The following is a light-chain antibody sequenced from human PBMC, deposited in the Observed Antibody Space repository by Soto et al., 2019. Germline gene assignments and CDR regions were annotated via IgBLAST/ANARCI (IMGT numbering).Light chain of an antibody. J-gene: IGLJ1*01. V-gene: IGLV1-40*01. CDR1: SSNFGADYG. CDR3: QPYDSSLSAFYV. CDR2: GNN. Sequence: QSVLTQPPSVSGAPGQRVTISCTGASSNFGADYGVHWYQQLPGTVPKLLIYGNNNRPSGVPDRFSASKSGTTAYLAITGLQAEDEADYYCQPYDSSLSAFYVFGPGTKVTVL.